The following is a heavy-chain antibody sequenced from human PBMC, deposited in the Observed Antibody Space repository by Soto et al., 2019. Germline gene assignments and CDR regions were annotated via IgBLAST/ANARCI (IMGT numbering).Heavy chain of an antibody. CDR3: AGDNGYDAATLDY. J-gene: IGHJ4*02. D-gene: IGHD5-12*01. CDR1: GFTFSTCN. CDR2: ISSSSSNI. Sequence: EVQLVESGGGLVKPGGSLRLSCAASGFTFSTCNINWVRQAPGKGLEWVSSISSSSSNIYYADSVKGRFTISRDNAKNSLYLQINGLRADDTAVYYGAGDNGYDAATLDYWGQGTLVTVSS. V-gene: IGHV3-21*02.